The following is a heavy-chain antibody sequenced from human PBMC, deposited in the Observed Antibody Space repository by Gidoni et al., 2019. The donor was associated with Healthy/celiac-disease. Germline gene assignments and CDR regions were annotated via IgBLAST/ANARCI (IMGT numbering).Heavy chain of an antibody. CDR1: GGSISSSNW. Sequence: QVQLQESGPGLVKPSGTLSLTCAVSGGSISSSNWWSWVRQPPGKGLGWIGEIYHSGSTNYNPSLKSRVTISVDKSKNQFSLKLSSVTAADTAVYYCARGVEYYYGSGEGWFDPWGQGTLVTVSS. V-gene: IGHV4-4*02. CDR2: IYHSGST. D-gene: IGHD3-10*01. CDR3: ARGVEYYYGSGEGWFDP. J-gene: IGHJ5*02.